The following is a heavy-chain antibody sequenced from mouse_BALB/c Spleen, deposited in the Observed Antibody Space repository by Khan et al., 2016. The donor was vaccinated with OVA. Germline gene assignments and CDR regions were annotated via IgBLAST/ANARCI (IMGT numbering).Heavy chain of an antibody. CDR1: GDSITSGF. CDR2: VTYSGNT. Sequence: EVQLQESGPSLVKPSQTLSFTCSVTGDSITSGFWNWIRKFPGNKFEYMGYVTYSGNTYYNPSLKSRISITRDTSKSQYYLQLNSVTTEDTATYFCARSYGSWTIDYWGQGTSVTVSS. J-gene: IGHJ4*01. CDR3: ARSYGSWTIDY. V-gene: IGHV3-8*02. D-gene: IGHD1-1*01.